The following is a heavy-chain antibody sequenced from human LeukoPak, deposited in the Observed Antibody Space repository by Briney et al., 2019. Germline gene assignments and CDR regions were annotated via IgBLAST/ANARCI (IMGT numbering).Heavy chain of an antibody. CDR3: ARIAGHDPTSAVAGTWFDP. J-gene: IGHJ5*02. D-gene: IGHD6-19*01. V-gene: IGHV1-69*01. Sequence: SVKVSCKASGGTFSSYAISWVRQAPGQGLEWMGGIIPIFGTANYAQKFLGRVTITADESTSTAYMELSSLRSEDTAVYYCARIAGHDPTSAVAGTWFDPWGQGTLVTVSS. CDR1: GGTFSSYA. CDR2: IIPIFGTA.